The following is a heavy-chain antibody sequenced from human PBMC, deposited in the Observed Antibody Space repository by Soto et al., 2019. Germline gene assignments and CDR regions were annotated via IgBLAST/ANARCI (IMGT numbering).Heavy chain of an antibody. J-gene: IGHJ4*02. D-gene: IGHD3-3*01. Sequence: LRLALASSGCSVSGCAMSCWRQCRGKGLEWFSTLSWSGDNKYYADSLKGRFTISRDTSKNTLYLQMNSLRAEDTAVYFCAKDRDFWNGSCTESRGQGTMLIVSS. CDR1: GCSVSGCA. CDR2: LSWSGDNK. CDR3: AKDRDFWNGSCTES. V-gene: IGHV3-23*01.